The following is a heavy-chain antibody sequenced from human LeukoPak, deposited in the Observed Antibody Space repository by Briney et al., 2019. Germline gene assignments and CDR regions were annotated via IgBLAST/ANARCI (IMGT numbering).Heavy chain of an antibody. V-gene: IGHV4-39*01. CDR1: GGSISSSSYY. CDR3: ARTKGSYNSGVYPDYFDN. D-gene: IGHD3-22*01. Sequence: PSETLSLTCTVSGGSISSSSYYWGWIRQPPGKGLEWIGSIYYSGSTYYNPSLKSRVTISVDTSKNQFSLKLSSVTAADTAVYYCARTKGSYNSGVYPDYFDNWGKGTLVTVSS. J-gene: IGHJ4*02. CDR2: IYYSGST.